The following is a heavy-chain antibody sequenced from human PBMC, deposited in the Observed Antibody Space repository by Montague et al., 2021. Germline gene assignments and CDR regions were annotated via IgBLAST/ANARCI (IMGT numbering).Heavy chain of an antibody. J-gene: IGHJ4*02. D-gene: IGHD3-10*01. V-gene: IGHV4-39*01. Sequence: SETLSLTCTVSAGSISSTTFSWGRTPQTPGKGLDWIGCLFRNGYTYPNPALKSPVTISVDTSVNYFHLRLTSVTAADTDVYFCARHWEGGSYTRAIEYWGTGTLVSV. CDR2: LFRNGYT. CDR1: AGSISSTTFS. CDR3: ARHWEGGSYTRAIEY.